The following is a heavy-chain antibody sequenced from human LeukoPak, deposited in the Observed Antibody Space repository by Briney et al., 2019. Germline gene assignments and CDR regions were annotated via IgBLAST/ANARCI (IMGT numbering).Heavy chain of an antibody. Sequence: GGPLRLSCAASGFTFRIYPMHWLRQSPGEGVEGLAVISYYGNYKYYAHPVKGRFTLSRDNYKNTLYLQVYSLRAEDTAVSYCSRDLVRNPPPDYFDYWGQGTLVTVSS. V-gene: IGHV3-30*04. CDR2: ISYYGNYK. D-gene: IGHD1-14*01. CDR1: GFTFRIYP. CDR3: SRDLVRNPPPDYFDY. J-gene: IGHJ4*02.